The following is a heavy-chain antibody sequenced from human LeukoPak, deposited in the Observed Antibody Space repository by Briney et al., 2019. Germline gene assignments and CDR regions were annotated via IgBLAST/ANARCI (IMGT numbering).Heavy chain of an antibody. CDR1: GYTFTGYY. J-gene: IGHJ4*02. CDR3: ARGRGGYSYGYRLFY. D-gene: IGHD5-18*01. CDR2: INPNSGGT. V-gene: IGHV1-2*02. Sequence: ASVKVSCKASGYTFTGYYIHWVRQAPGQGLEWMGWINPNSGGTNYAQKFQGRVTMTRDTSISTAYMELSRLRSDDTAVYYCARGRGGYSYGYRLFYWGQGTLVTVSS.